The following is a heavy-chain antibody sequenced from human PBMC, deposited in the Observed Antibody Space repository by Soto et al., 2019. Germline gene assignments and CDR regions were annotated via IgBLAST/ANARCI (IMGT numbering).Heavy chain of an antibody. CDR3: ARSGYSSGSGSYYFGRDFDS. D-gene: IGHD3-10*01. CDR1: GFTFGDST. J-gene: IGHJ4*02. CDR2: SEGKAYGGTT. Sequence: GGSLRLSCTASGFTFGDSTMNWVRQAPGKGLEWVGFSEGKAYGGTTEYAASLIGRFSISRDDSKSVAYLQMNSLKTEDTAVYYCARSGYSSGSGSYYFGRDFDSWCQGTPVTVSS. V-gene: IGHV3-49*04.